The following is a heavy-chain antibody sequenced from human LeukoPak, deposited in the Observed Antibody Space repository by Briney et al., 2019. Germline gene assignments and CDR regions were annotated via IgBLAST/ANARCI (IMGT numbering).Heavy chain of an antibody. Sequence: GGSLSLSCAASGLTFSSYAMSWVRPAPGKGLEWVSAIIGSSGHTYYEDSVKSRCTISRDNAKSSVYMQMNSLSAEDTAVYYCARELVVVAAAIGHAFYYYYGMDVWGQGTTVTVSS. CDR1: GLTFSSYA. J-gene: IGHJ6*02. D-gene: IGHD2-2*01. V-gene: IGHV3-23*01. CDR3: ARELVVVAAAIGHAFYYYYGMDV. CDR2: IIGSSGHT.